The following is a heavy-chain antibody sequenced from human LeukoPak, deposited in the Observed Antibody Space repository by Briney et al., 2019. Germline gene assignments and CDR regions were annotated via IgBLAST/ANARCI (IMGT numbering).Heavy chain of an antibody. CDR3: ARTLSIAGRYWYLDL. CDR2: ISSSGSTI. D-gene: IGHD6-6*01. Sequence: GGSLRLSCAASGFTFSDYYMSWIRQAPGKGLEWVSYISSSGSTIYYADSVKGRFTISRDNAKNSLYLQMNSLRAEDTAVYYCARTLSIAGRYWYLDLWGRGALVTVSS. CDR1: GFTFSDYY. V-gene: IGHV3-11*01. J-gene: IGHJ2*01.